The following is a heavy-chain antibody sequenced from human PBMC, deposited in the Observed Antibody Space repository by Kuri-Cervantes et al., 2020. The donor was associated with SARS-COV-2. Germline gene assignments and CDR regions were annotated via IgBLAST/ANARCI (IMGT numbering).Heavy chain of an antibody. Sequence: PESLSLSCPVRLGSVNSGSYYWSWIRQPPGKGLEWIGDIFYSGRTNYNPSLKSRITMSVDTSKDQFSLKFTSVTAADTAVYYCARTQSGTLFGVVDTFDCWGQGILVTVSS. V-gene: IGHV4-61*01. J-gene: IGHJ4*02. D-gene: IGHD3-3*01. CDR3: ARTQSGTLFGVVDTFDC. CDR2: IFYSGRT. CDR1: LGSVNSGSYY.